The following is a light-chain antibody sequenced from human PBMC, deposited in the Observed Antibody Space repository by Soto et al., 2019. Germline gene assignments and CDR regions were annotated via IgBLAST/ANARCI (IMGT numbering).Light chain of an antibody. CDR1: SSNIGAEYD. V-gene: IGLV1-40*01. Sequence: QSVLTQPPSVSGAPGQRVAISCTGSSSNIGAEYDVHWNQQLPGTAPKRLIYGDNNRPSGVPDRFSGSKSGTSASLAITGLQPEDEADYYCPSYDSSLTTCVFGTGTKLTVL. CDR3: PSYDSSLTTCV. CDR2: GDN. J-gene: IGLJ1*01.